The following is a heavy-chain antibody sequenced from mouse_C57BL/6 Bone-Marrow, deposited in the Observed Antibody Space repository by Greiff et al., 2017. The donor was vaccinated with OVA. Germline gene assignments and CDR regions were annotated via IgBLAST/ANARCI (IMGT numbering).Heavy chain of an antibody. J-gene: IGHJ3*01. Sequence: QVQLKESGAELARPGASVKLSCKASGYTFTSYGISWVKQRTGQGLEWIGEIYPRSGNTYYNEKFKGKATLTADKSSSTAYMELRSLTSEDSAVYFCARERYYGSSYGAYWGQGTLVTVSA. CDR2: IYPRSGNT. CDR1: GYTFTSYG. V-gene: IGHV1-81*01. D-gene: IGHD1-1*01. CDR3: ARERYYGSSYGAY.